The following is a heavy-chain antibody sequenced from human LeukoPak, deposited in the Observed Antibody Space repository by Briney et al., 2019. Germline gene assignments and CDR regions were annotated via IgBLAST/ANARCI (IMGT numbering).Heavy chain of an antibody. V-gene: IGHV4-4*07. CDR3: ARDRGSSPYYYYYMDV. D-gene: IGHD6-6*01. CDR1: AGSSISYY. CDR2: IYTSGST. J-gene: IGHJ6*03. Sequence: SETLSLTCTVCAGSSISYYWSWIRQHAAKGRVGFGRIYTSGSTNYNPSLKSRVTISVDTSKNQFSLKLSSVTAADTAVYYCARDRGSSPYYYYYMDVWAKGPRSPSP.